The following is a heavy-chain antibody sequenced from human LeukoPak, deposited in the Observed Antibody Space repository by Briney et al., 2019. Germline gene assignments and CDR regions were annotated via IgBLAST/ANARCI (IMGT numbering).Heavy chain of an antibody. CDR1: GGSFSGYY. CDR2: INHSGST. V-gene: IGHV4-34*01. J-gene: IGHJ5*02. D-gene: IGHD6-6*01. Sequence: ASETLSLTCAVYGGSFSGYYWSWIRQPPGKGLEWIGEINHSGSTNYNPSLKSRVTISVDTSKNQFSLKLSSVTAADTAVYYCARGRGARLFTDNWFDPWGQGTLVTVSS. CDR3: ARGRGARLFTDNWFDP.